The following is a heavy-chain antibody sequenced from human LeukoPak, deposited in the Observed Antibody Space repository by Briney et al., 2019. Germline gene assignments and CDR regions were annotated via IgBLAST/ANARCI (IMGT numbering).Heavy chain of an antibody. J-gene: IGHJ4*02. V-gene: IGHV4-39*07. CDR3: ARGAYGDYPEDY. CDR2: IYYSGST. D-gene: IGHD4-17*01. Sequence: SETLSLTCTVSGGSISSSSYYWGWIRQPPGKGLEWIGSIYYSGSTYYNPSLKSRVTISVDTSKNQFSLKLSSVTAADTAVYYCARGAYGDYPEDYWGQGTLVTVSS. CDR1: GGSISSSSYY.